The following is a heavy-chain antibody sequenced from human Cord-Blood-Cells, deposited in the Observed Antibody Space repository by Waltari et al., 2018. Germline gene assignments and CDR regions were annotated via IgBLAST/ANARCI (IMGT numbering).Heavy chain of an antibody. V-gene: IGHV1-46*01. CDR3: ARGGGELVNAFDI. Sequence: QVQLVQSGAEVKKPGASVKVSCKASGYTFTSYYMHWVRQAPGQGLEWMGIINPSGGSTSYAQKFQGRVTMTRDTATSTGYMELSSRRSEDTAVYYCARGGGELVNAFDIWGQGTMVTVSS. D-gene: IGHD2-8*02. CDR1: GYTFTSYY. J-gene: IGHJ3*02. CDR2: INPSGGST.